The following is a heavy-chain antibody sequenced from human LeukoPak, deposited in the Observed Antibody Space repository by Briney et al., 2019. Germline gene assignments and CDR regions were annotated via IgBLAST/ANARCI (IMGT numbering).Heavy chain of an antibody. D-gene: IGHD2-15*01. CDR1: GGSISSGGYY. V-gene: IGHV4-31*03. J-gene: IGHJ5*02. CDR2: IYRSGST. CDR3: ARGADCSGGSCYPGNWFDP. Sequence: PSETLSLTCTVSGGSISSGGYYWSWIRQHPGKGLEWIGYIYRSGSTYYNPSLKSRVTISVDTSKNQFSLKLSSVTAADTAVCYCARGADCSGGSCYPGNWFDPWGQGTLVTVSS.